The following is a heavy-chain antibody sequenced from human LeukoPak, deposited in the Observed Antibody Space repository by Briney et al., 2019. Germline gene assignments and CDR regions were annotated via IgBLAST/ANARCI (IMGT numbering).Heavy chain of an antibody. CDR1: GFTASIYY. Sequence: GGSLRLSCAVSGFTASIYYMTWVRQAPGKGLEWVSYLYGDGSTYYADSVKDRFSISRDNSKNTVYLQMNSLRAEDTAVYYCARGPGWNYFDYWGQGTLVTVSS. CDR3: ARGPGWNYFDY. D-gene: IGHD2-15*01. V-gene: IGHV3-66*01. J-gene: IGHJ4*02. CDR2: LYGDGST.